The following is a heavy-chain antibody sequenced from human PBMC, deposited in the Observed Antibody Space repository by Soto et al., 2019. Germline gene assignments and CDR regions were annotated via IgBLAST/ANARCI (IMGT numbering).Heavy chain of an antibody. Sequence: QSGGSLRLSCAASGFTFSSYAMSWVRQAPGKGLEWVSAISGSGGSTYYADSVKGRFTISRDNSKNTLYLQMNSLRAEDTAVYYCAKVGAGTVRFDIWGQGTMVTVSS. J-gene: IGHJ3*02. CDR3: AKVGAGTVRFDI. V-gene: IGHV3-23*01. CDR1: GFTFSSYA. D-gene: IGHD6-13*01. CDR2: ISGSGGST.